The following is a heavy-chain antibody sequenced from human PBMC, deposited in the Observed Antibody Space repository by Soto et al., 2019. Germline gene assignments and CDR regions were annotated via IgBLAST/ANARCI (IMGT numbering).Heavy chain of an antibody. CDR2: IYYIGRT. V-gene: IGHV4-30-4*01. J-gene: IGHJ4*02. CDR3: VREEMVPTRYCSGGSCSPFDY. D-gene: IGHD2-15*01. CDR1: GGSISSGDYY. Sequence: QVQLQESGPGLVKPSQTLSLTCTVSGGSISSGDYYWSWIRQPPGKGLEWIGYIYYIGRTYYNPSLKSRVTTSVDTSKNPFSLKLSSVTAADTAVYYCVREEMVPTRYCSGGSCSPFDYWGQGTLATASS.